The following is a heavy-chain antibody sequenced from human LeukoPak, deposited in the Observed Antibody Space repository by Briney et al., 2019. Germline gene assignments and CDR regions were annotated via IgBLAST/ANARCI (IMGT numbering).Heavy chain of an antibody. CDR1: GFTFSSYS. Sequence: GGSLRLSCAASGFTFSSYSMNWVRQAPGKGLEWVSYISSSSSTIYYADSVKGRFTISRDNAKNSLYLQMNSLRDENTAVYYCAREVVVAATDWFDPWGQGALVTVSS. CDR3: AREVVVAATDWFDP. CDR2: ISSSSSTI. J-gene: IGHJ5*02. D-gene: IGHD2-15*01. V-gene: IGHV3-48*02.